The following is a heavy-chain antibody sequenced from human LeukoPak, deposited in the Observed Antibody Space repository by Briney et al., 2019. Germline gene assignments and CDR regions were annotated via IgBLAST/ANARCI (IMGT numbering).Heavy chain of an antibody. V-gene: IGHV4-34*01. Sequence: PSETLSLTCAVYGGSIRGYYWSWIRQPPGKGLEWIAEIHHSGSANYNPSLKSRVTISIDTSKNQFSLKLSSVTAADTAVYYCARSDYGSGNYYWSLDYWGQGTLVTVSS. CDR2: IHHSGSA. D-gene: IGHD3-10*01. CDR3: ARSDYGSGNYYWSLDY. CDR1: GGSIRGYY. J-gene: IGHJ4*02.